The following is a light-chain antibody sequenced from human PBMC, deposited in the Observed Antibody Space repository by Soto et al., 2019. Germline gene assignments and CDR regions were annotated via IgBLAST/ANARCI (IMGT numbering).Light chain of an antibody. CDR2: AAS. V-gene: IGKV1-9*01. J-gene: IGKJ5*01. Sequence: DIQLTQSPSFLSASVGDRVTITCRASQGISSYLAWYQQKPGKAPKLLIYAASTLQSGVPSRFSGSGSGTEFPPTISSLQPEDFATYYRQQLNSYPITFGQGTRLEIK. CDR1: QGISSY. CDR3: QQLNSYPIT.